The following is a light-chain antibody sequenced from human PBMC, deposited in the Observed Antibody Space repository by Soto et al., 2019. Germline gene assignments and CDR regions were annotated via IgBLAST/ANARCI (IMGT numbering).Light chain of an antibody. J-gene: IGKJ1*01. CDR3: QQYGSSPPT. CDR1: QSVSANY. CDR2: RAS. V-gene: IGKV3-20*01. Sequence: EIVLTQSPGTLSLSPGERATLSCRASQSVSANYLAWYQQKPGQAPRFLIYRASSRATGIPDRFSGSGSGTDFTLTISRLEPEDFSVYYCQQYGSSPPTFGQGTKVEIK.